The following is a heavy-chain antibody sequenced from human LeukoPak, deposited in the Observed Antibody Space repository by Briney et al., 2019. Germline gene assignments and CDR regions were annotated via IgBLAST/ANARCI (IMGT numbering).Heavy chain of an antibody. CDR1: GYTFTGYY. J-gene: IGHJ4*02. Sequence: ASVKVSCEASGYTFTGYYMHWVRQAPGQGLEWMGWINPNSGGTNYAQKFQGRVTMTRDTSISTAYMDLSRLRSEDTAVYYCARAPPRLDGYILYYWGQGTLVTVSS. D-gene: IGHD5-24*01. V-gene: IGHV1-2*02. CDR3: ARAPPRLDGYILYY. CDR2: INPNSGGT.